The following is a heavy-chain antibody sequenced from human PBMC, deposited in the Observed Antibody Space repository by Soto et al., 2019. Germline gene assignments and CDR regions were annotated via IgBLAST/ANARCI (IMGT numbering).Heavy chain of an antibody. J-gene: IGHJ4*02. CDR3: ARLRSYHFDF. Sequence: PGGSLRLSCAASGFTFSDHYMDWVRQAPGKGLEWVGRTRNKANSYTTEYAASVKGRFTISRDDSKNSLYLQMNSLKTEDTAVYYCARLRSYHFDFWGQGTLVTVSS. CDR1: GFTFSDHY. D-gene: IGHD1-26*01. V-gene: IGHV3-72*01. CDR2: TRNKANSYTT.